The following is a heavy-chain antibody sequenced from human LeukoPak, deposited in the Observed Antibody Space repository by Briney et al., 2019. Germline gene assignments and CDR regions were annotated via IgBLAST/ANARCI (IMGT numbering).Heavy chain of an antibody. CDR2: INPNSGGT. CDR1: GYTFTGYY. Sequence: ASVKVSCKASGYTFTGYYMHWVRQAPGQGLEWMRWINPNSGGTNYAQKFQGRVTMTRDTSISTAYMELSRLRSDDTAVYYCARGRYSESPFDYWGQGTLVTVSS. V-gene: IGHV1-2*02. D-gene: IGHD1-26*01. J-gene: IGHJ4*02. CDR3: ARGRYSESPFDY.